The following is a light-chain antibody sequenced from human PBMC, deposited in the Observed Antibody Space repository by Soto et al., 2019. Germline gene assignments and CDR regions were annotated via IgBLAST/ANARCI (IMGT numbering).Light chain of an antibody. J-gene: IGKJ1*01. V-gene: IGKV3-20*01. CDR2: GAS. Sequence: EIVLTQSPGTLSLSPGERATLSCRASQSVSSSYLAWYQQIHGQAPRLLIYGASSRATAIPDTFSGSGSGTDFTLTISRLEPEDFAVYFCQQYCSSPWTFGQGTKVEIK. CDR1: QSVSSSY. CDR3: QQYCSSPWT.